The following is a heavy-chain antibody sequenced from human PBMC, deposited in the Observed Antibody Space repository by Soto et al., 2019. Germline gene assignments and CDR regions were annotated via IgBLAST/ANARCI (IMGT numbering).Heavy chain of an antibody. V-gene: IGHV1-69*13. CDR1: RVAFSKFI. CDR3: AKVRYSSPMGHYYGMDV. CDR2: IIPIFGTA. D-gene: IGHD6-19*01. Sequence: SVKVSCKASRVAFSKFIVTWVRQAPGLGLEWVGGIIPIFGTANYAQKFQGRVTITADESTSTSYMEVNNLRSEDTAVYYCAKVRYSSPMGHYYGMDVWGQGTTVTVSS. J-gene: IGHJ6*02.